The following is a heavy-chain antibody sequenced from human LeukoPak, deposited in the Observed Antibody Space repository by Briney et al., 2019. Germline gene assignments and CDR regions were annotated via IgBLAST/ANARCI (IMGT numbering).Heavy chain of an antibody. CDR2: ISYNGDGT. Sequence: PGGSLRLSCAASGFSFSKFAMHWVRQAPGRGLESVSGISYNGDGTYYANSVKGRFTISRDNSKKTLYLQVGSLRVEDMGVYYCARGHFWSGYTYQDYFYYMDVRGKGTAVTVSS. J-gene: IGHJ6*03. CDR1: GFSFSKFA. CDR3: ARGHFWSGYTYQDYFYYMDV. V-gene: IGHV3-64*01. D-gene: IGHD3-3*02.